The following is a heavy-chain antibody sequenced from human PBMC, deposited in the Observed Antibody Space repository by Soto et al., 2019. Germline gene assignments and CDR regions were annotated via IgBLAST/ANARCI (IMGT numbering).Heavy chain of an antibody. Sequence: QVQLVQSGAEVKKPGASVKVSCKASGYTFTSYGISWVRQARGQGLEWMGWISAYNGNTNYAQKLQGRVTMTTDTSTSTAYMELRSLRSDDTAVYYCARDLPTVVTPGDEGDYWGQGTLVTVSS. V-gene: IGHV1-18*01. J-gene: IGHJ4*02. CDR3: ARDLPTVVTPGDEGDY. D-gene: IGHD4-17*01. CDR1: GYTFTSYG. CDR2: ISAYNGNT.